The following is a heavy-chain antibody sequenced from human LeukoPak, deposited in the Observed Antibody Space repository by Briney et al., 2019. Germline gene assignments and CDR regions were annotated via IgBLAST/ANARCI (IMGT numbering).Heavy chain of an antibody. CDR3: ARVGGGDFTGFDL. CDR2: IYYSGST. Sequence: PSETLSLTCTVSGGSISSYYWSWIRQPPGKGLEWIGYIYYSGSTYYNPSLKSRVTISVDTSKNQFSLKLSSVTAADTAVYYCARVGGGDFTGFDLWGRGTLVTVSS. V-gene: IGHV4-59*08. CDR1: GGSISSYY. J-gene: IGHJ2*01. D-gene: IGHD2-21*02.